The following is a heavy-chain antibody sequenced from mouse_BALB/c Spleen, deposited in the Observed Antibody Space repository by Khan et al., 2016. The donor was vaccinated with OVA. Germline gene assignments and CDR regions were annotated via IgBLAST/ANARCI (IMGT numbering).Heavy chain of an antibody. CDR3: GRGYYYGEMDY. D-gene: IGHD1-1*01. J-gene: IGHJ4*01. CDR2: FSSGNNI. V-gene: IGHV5-6-5*01. CDR1: GFTFISYA. Sequence: EVELVESGGDLVKPGGSLKLSCAAAGFTFISYAMSWVRQTPEKRLEWVASFSSGNNIYYPDSVKGRFTISRDNARNILYLQMSSLRSEDTAISYCGRGYYYGEMDYWGQGTSVTVSS.